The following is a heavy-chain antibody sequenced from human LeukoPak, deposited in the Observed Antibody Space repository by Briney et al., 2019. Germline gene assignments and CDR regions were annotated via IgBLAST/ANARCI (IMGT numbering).Heavy chain of an antibody. CDR2: VGISSGNT. CDR1: GFTFSRHA. Sequence: GGSLRLSCAASGFTFSRHAMSWVRQAPGKGLEWISYVGISSGNTKYADSVKGRFTISGDSAKNSVFLQMNSLRVEDTAVYYCARDHRYAFDNWGQGTLVTVSS. D-gene: IGHD5-12*01. V-gene: IGHV3-11*06. CDR3: ARDHRYAFDN. J-gene: IGHJ4*02.